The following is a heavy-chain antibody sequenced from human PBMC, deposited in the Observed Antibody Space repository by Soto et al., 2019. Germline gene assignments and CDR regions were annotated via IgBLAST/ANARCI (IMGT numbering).Heavy chain of an antibody. J-gene: IGHJ6*02. CDR3: ARDNYDILTGYPYGMDV. Sequence: PGGSLRLACAASGFTFSSYGMHWVRQAPGKGLEWVAVIWYDGSNKYYADSVKGRFTISRDNSKNTLYLQMNSLRAEDTAVYYCARDNYDILTGYPYGMDVWGQGTTVTVSS. D-gene: IGHD3-9*01. CDR1: GFTFSSYG. CDR2: IWYDGSNK. V-gene: IGHV3-33*01.